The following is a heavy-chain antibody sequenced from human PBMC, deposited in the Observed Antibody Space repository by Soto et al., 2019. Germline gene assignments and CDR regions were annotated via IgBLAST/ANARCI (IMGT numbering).Heavy chain of an antibody. CDR1: GFTFSNAW. D-gene: IGHD2-8*01. J-gene: IGHJ4*02. V-gene: IGHV3-15*01. CDR2: IKSNTDGGTT. Sequence: EVHLVESGGGLVKPGGSLRVSCAASGFTFSNAWMSWVRQAPGKGLEWVGRIKSNTDGGTTDYAAPVKGRFTISRDDSKNTLYLQMNSLKTEDTAVYYCSTDFIVRLVYETVDYWGQGTLVTVSS. CDR3: STDFIVRLVYETVDY.